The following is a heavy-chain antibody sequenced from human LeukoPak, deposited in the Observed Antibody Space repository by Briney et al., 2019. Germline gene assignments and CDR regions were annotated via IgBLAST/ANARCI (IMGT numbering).Heavy chain of an antibody. D-gene: IGHD3-22*01. CDR2: ISYDGSNK. CDR1: GITFSSYG. CDR3: AKSYSSSGYPWHFDY. V-gene: IGHV3-30*18. J-gene: IGHJ4*02. Sequence: GGSLRLSCAASGITFSSYGMHWVRQAPGKGLEWVAVISYDGSNKYYADSVKGRFTISRDNSKNTLYLQMNSLRAEDTAVYYCAKSYSSSGYPWHFDYWGQGTLVTVSS.